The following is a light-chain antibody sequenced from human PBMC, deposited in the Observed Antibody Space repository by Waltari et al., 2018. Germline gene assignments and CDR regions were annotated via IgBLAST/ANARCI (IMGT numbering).Light chain of an antibody. Sequence: DIVMTQSPDSLAVSLGETAPINCKSSQRILSSSNNNNYLAWYRQKPGQPPELLVYWASTRESGVPDRIAGSGSGADFTLTINNLQAEDVAIYYCQQYFNFPRTFGQGTKVEI. J-gene: IGKJ1*01. CDR1: QRILSSSNNNNY. V-gene: IGKV4-1*01. CDR3: QQYFNFPRT. CDR2: WAS.